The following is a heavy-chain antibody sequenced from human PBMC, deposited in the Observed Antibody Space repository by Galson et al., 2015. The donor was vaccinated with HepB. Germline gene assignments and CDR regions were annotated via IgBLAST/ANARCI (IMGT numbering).Heavy chain of an antibody. Sequence: SVKVSCKASGYTFTGYYIHWVRQAPGQGLEWMGWINPNSGGTNYTQKFQGRVTMTRDTSISTAYMELSRLRSDDTAVYYCARAFYDFWSGYYTPYYFDYWAREPWSPSPQ. V-gene: IGHV1-2*02. CDR2: INPNSGGT. D-gene: IGHD3-3*01. CDR3: ARAFYDFWSGYYTPYYFDY. J-gene: IGHJ4*02. CDR1: GYTFTGYY.